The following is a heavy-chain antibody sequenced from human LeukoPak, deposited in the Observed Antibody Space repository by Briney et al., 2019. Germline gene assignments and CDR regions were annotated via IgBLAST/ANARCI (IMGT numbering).Heavy chain of an antibody. V-gene: IGHV4-59*01. CDR2: IYYSGST. CDR3: ARVPFCGGDCYWSYYFDY. Sequence: PSETLSLTCTVSGGSISSYYWNWIRQPPGKGLEWIGYIYYSGSTNYNPSLKSRVTISVDTSKNQFSLKLSSVTAADTAVYYCARVPFCGGDCYWSYYFDYWGQGTLVTVSS. D-gene: IGHD2-21*02. CDR1: GGSISSYY. J-gene: IGHJ4*02.